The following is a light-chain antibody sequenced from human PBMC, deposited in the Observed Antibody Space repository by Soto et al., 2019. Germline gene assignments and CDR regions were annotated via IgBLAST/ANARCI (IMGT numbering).Light chain of an antibody. CDR3: QKYNSAPTWT. CDR2: GAS. CDR1: QDISNY. Sequence: DIQMTQSPSSLSASVGDRVTITCRATQDISNYLAWYQQRPGKVPKLLIYGASILQSGVPSRFRGSGSGTDVTLTISSLQPEDVATYYCQKYNSAPTWTFGQGTKVQIK. V-gene: IGKV1-27*01. J-gene: IGKJ1*01.